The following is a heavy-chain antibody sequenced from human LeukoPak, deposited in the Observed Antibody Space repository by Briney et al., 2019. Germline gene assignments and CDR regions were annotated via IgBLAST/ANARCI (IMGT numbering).Heavy chain of an antibody. CDR3: AKAPVGVYYYYGMDV. CDR2: ISGSGGST. V-gene: IGHV3-23*01. J-gene: IGHJ6*02. D-gene: IGHD1-26*01. CDR1: GFTFSSYA. Sequence: GGSLRLSCAASGFTFSSYAMSWVRQAPGKGLEWVSAISGSGGSTYHADSVKGRFTISRDNSKNTLYLQMNSLRAEDTAVYYCAKAPVGVYYYYGMDVWGQGTTVTVSS.